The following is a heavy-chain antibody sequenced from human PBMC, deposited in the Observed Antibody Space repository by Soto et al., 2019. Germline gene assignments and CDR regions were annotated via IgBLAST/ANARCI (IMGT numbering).Heavy chain of an antibody. CDR2: VYHTGRT. J-gene: IGHJ4*02. D-gene: IGHD3-3*01. CDR1: GGSFKSGSYS. V-gene: IGHV4-61*01. Sequence: SETLSLTCTVAGGSFKSGSYSWSWIRQPPGKGLEWIGYVYHTGRTSYNPSLKSRVTISMDTSKNQFSLNLDSETADDTAVYFCARDFAYFDSWGQGTLVTVSS. CDR3: ARDFAYFDS.